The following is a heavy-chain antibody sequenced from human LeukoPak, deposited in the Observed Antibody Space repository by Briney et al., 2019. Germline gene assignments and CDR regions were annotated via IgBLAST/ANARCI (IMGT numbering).Heavy chain of an antibody. D-gene: IGHD1-26*01. V-gene: IGHV3-21*01. J-gene: IGHJ4*02. Sequence: PGGSLRLSCSAYAFTFSSNSMNWVRQAPGKGLEWVSSISSSSSYIYYADSVKGRFTISRDNAKNSLYLQMNSLRAEDTAVYYCARDQGVGAVDYWGQGTLVTVSS. CDR1: AFTFSSNS. CDR2: ISSSSSYI. CDR3: ARDQGVGAVDY.